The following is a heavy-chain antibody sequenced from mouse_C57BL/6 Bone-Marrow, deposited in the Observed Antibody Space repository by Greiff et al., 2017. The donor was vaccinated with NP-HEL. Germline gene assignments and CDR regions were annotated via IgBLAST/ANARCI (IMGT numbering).Heavy chain of an antibody. D-gene: IGHD4-1*01. CDR2: IDPEDGDT. Sequence: EVQLQQSGAELVRPGASVKLSCTASGFNITDYYMHWVKQRPEQGLEWIGRIDPEDGDTEYAPKFQGKATMTADTSSNTAYLQLSSLTSEDTAVYYCTTGELGRDYFDYWGQGTTLTVSS. CDR3: TTGELGRDYFDY. CDR1: GFNITDYY. J-gene: IGHJ2*01. V-gene: IGHV14-1*01.